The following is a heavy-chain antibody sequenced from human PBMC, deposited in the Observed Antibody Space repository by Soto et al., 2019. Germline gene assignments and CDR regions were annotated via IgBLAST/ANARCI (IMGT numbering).Heavy chain of an antibody. CDR2: IWYDGSNK. Sequence: QVQLVESGGGVVQPGRSLRLSCAASGFTFSSYGMHWVRQAPGKGLEWVAVIWYDGSNKYYADSVKGRFTISRDNSKNTLYLQMNSLRAEDTAVYYCAREITGDGGACDIWGQGTMVTVSS. D-gene: IGHD7-27*01. V-gene: IGHV3-33*01. CDR1: GFTFSSYG. CDR3: AREITGDGGACDI. J-gene: IGHJ3*02.